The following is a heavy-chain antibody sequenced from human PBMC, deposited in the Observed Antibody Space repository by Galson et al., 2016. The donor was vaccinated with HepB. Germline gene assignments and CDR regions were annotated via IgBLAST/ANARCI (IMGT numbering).Heavy chain of an antibody. J-gene: IGHJ3*01. V-gene: IGHV1-69*13. CDR3: ARVGGSVWGSYRSPRAFDV. Sequence: SVKVSCKASGGTFSSHTISWVRQAPGQGLEWMGGIIPISVTTKYAQKFQGRVTISADESTTTAYMELSSLRSEDTAVYYCARVGGSVWGSYRSPRAFDVWGQGTMVTVSS. CDR1: GGTFSSHT. CDR2: IIPISVTT. D-gene: IGHD3-16*02.